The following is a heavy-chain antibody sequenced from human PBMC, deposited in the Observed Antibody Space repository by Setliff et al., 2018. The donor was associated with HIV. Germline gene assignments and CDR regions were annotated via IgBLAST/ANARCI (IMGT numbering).Heavy chain of an antibody. D-gene: IGHD1-26*01. J-gene: IGHJ4*02. CDR1: AFTFGSYA. CDR2: ISGRGGSQ. CDR3: AKDIGTTHLYYFGS. Sequence: GGSLRLSCAASAFTFGSYAMSWVRQAPGKGLEWVAAISGRGGSQYYADSVRGRFTVSRDNSKNTLYLQMSSLRAEDTAVYYCAKDIGTTHLYYFGSWGQGTLVTVSS. V-gene: IGHV3-23*01.